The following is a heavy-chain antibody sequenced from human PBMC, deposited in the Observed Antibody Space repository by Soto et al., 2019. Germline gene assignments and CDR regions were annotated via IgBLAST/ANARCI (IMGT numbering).Heavy chain of an antibody. Sequence: QVRLVQSGAEVKEPGDSVRVSCEASGYTFTAYHIHWVRQAPGQGLEWMGWINPKFGDTGYAQDLKGRVSMTSAMSISTVYMELSRLTSDDTAIYYCARNMDYYYGRGSGNGHGVWGQGTTVTVFS. CDR3: ARNMDYYYGRGSGNGHGV. V-gene: IGHV1-2*02. CDR1: GYTFTAYH. CDR2: INPKFGDT. J-gene: IGHJ6*02. D-gene: IGHD3-10*02.